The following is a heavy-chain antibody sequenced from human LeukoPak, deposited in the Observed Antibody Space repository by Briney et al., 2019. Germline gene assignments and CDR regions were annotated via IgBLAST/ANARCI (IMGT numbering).Heavy chain of an antibody. D-gene: IGHD6-19*01. V-gene: IGHV3-33*01. CDR2: IWYDGSNK. Sequence: GGSLRLSCAASGFTFSSYGMHWVRQAPGKGLEWVAVIWYDGSNKYYADSVKGRFTISRDNSKNTLYLQMNSLRSEDTAVYYCARPSRGGWRMFDYWGQGTLVTVSS. J-gene: IGHJ4*02. CDR1: GFTFSSYG. CDR3: ARPSRGGWRMFDY.